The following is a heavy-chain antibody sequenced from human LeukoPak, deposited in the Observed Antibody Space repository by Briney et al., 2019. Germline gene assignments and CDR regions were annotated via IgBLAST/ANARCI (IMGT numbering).Heavy chain of an antibody. CDR3: ARSRAFDL. Sequence: GGSLRLSCVASGFSVRTNYMNWVRQAPGKRPEWVAIIYDSDSTYYTDSVKGRFTISGDSSKNTVYLQMNSLRIEDTALYYCARSRAFDLWGQGTLVTVSS. CDR1: GFSVRTNY. CDR2: IYDSDST. V-gene: IGHV3-53*01. J-gene: IGHJ4*02.